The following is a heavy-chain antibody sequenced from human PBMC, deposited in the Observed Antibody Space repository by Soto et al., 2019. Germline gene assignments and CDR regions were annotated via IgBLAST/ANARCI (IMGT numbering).Heavy chain of an antibody. Sequence: SETPSVTCTVSGGSISSSRYYWGWIRQPPGKGLEWIGSIYYSGSTYYNPSLKSRVTISVDTSKNQFSLKLSSVTAADTAVYYCARGNSSSRAYYAYWGQ. CDR1: GGSISSSRYY. CDR3: ARGNSSSRAYYAY. D-gene: IGHD6-13*01. CDR2: IYYSGST. V-gene: IGHV4-39*01. J-gene: IGHJ4*02.